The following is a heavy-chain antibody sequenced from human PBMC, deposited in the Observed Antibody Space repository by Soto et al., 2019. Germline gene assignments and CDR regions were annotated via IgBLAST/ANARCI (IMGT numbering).Heavy chain of an antibody. CDR2: FDPEDGET. J-gene: IGHJ5*02. D-gene: IGHD1-7*01. V-gene: IGHV1-24*01. Sequence: ASVKVSCKVSGYTLTELSMHWVRQAPGKGLEWMGGFDPEDGETIYAQKFQGRVTMTEDTSTDTAYRELSSLRSEDTAVYYCATGEGITGTTARLNWFDPWGQGTLVTVSS. CDR1: GYTLTELS. CDR3: ATGEGITGTTARLNWFDP.